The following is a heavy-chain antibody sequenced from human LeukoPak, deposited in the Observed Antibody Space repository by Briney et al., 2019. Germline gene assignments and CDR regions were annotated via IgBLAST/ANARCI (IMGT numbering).Heavy chain of an antibody. CDR3: AIYTVTTGFYYYYYMDV. CDR1: GGTFSSYA. Sequence: GASVKVSCKASGGTFSSYAISWVRQAPGQGLEWMGGIIPIFGTANYAQKFQGRVTITADESTSTAYMELSSLRSEDTAVYYCAIYTVTTGFYYYYYMDVWGKGTTVTISS. J-gene: IGHJ6*03. CDR2: IIPIFGTA. V-gene: IGHV1-69*13. D-gene: IGHD4-17*01.